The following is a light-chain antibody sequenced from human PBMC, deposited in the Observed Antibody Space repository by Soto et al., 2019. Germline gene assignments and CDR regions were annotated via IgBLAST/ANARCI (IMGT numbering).Light chain of an antibody. CDR1: QSVSSNY. V-gene: IGKV3D-20*02. CDR3: QQHNNWPPWT. CDR2: GAS. J-gene: IGKJ1*01. Sequence: EIVLTQSPATLSLSPGERATLSCRASQSVSSNYLAWYQRKPGQAPRLLIYGASSRATGIPDRFSGSGSGTDFTLTISSLQSEDFAVYYCQQHNNWPPWTFGQGTKVDIK.